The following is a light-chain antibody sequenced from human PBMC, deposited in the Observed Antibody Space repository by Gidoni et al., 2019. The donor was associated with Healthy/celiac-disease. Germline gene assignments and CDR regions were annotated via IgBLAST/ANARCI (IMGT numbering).Light chain of an antibody. Sequence: IVMTQSTLSMPVTPGEPASISCRSRQSLLPSNGYNDLPWYLQNPGQSPPLLIYFGSNRAAGVPDRFSGSGSGTDFTLKISRVEAEDVGVYFFMQALQTPCTFXXXTKLEIK. CDR2: FGS. J-gene: IGKJ2*02. V-gene: IGKV2-28*01. CDR3: MQALQTPCT. CDR1: QSLLPSNGYND.